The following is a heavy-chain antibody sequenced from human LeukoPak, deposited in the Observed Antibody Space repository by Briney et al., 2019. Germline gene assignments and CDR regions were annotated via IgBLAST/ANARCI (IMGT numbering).Heavy chain of an antibody. D-gene: IGHD3-10*01. CDR3: ATSMVRGVMFFDY. CDR2: IWYDESNK. J-gene: IGHJ4*02. CDR1: GFTFSTYG. Sequence: GRSLRLSCAASGFTFSTYGMHWVRQAPGKGLEWVAVIWYDESNKYYADSVKGRFTISRDNSKNTLYLHMNSLSAEDTAVYYCATSMVRGVMFFDYWGQGTLVTVSS. V-gene: IGHV3-33*01.